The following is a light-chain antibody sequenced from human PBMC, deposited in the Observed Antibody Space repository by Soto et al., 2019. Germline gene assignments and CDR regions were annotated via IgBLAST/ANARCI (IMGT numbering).Light chain of an antibody. J-gene: IGKJ5*01. CDR3: QQYGNSPSRT. V-gene: IGKV3-20*01. Sequence: ILSAQSPGTMSLSPVESATLSWQASQSVSNSNLAWYQQKPGQAPRFLIYGASTRANGIPDRFSGSGSGTDFTLIISSLEPGDSAVYYCQQYGNSPSRTFGQGTRVEIK. CDR1: QSVSNSN. CDR2: GAS.